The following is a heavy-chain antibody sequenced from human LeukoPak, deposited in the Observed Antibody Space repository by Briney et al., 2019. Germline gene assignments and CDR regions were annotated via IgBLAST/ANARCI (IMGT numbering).Heavy chain of an antibody. CDR1: GGTFISYA. V-gene: IGHV1-69*13. CDR2: IIPIFGTA. D-gene: IGHD3-22*01. Sequence: SVKVSCKASGGTFISYAISWVRQAPGQGLEWMGGIIPIFGTANYAQKFQGRVTITADESTSTAYMELSSLRSEDTAVYYCASNYDSSGYYSFDIWGQGTMVTVSS. CDR3: ASNYDSSGYYSFDI. J-gene: IGHJ3*02.